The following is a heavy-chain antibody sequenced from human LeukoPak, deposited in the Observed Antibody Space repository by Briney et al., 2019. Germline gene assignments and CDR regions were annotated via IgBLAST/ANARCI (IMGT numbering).Heavy chain of an antibody. CDR3: ARAGSGGGYFDY. CDR1: GASISSYY. CDR2: IYYSGST. J-gene: IGHJ4*02. V-gene: IGHV4-59*01. Sequence: SETLSLTCTVSGASISSYYWSWIRQPPGKGLEWIGYIYYSGSTNYNPSLKSRVTISVDTSKNQFSLKLSSVTAADTAVYYCARAGSGGGYFDYWGQGTLVTVSS. D-gene: IGHD2-15*01.